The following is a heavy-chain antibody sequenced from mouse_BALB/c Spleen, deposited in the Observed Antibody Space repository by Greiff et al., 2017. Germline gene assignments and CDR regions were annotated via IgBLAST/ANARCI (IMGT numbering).Heavy chain of an antibody. V-gene: IGHV2-4-1*01. Sequence: QVQLQQSGPGLVQPSQSLSITCTVSGFSLTSYGVHWVRQSPGKGLEWLGVIWSGGSTDYNAAFISRLSISKDNSKSQVFFKMNSLQADDTAIYYCAASEIFTTGILAMDYWGQGTSVTVSS. CDR1: GFSLTSYG. CDR2: IWSGGST. J-gene: IGHJ4*01. CDR3: AASEIFTTGILAMDY. D-gene: IGHD2-12*01.